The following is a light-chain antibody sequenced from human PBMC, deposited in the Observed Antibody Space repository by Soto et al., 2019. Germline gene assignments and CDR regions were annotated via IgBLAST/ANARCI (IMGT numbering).Light chain of an antibody. Sequence: IMMTQSPASLSASPGDRVTITCRASQSISSYLNWYQQKPGKAPKLLIYAASSLQSGVPSRFSGSGSGTDFTLTISSLQPEDFATYYCQQSYSTPWTFGQGTKVDIK. CDR2: AAS. CDR3: QQSYSTPWT. J-gene: IGKJ1*01. V-gene: IGKV1-39*01. CDR1: QSISSY.